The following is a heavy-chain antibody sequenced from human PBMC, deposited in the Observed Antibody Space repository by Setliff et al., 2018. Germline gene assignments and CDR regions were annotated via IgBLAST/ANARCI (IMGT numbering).Heavy chain of an antibody. D-gene: IGHD3-3*01. J-gene: IGHJ6*03. V-gene: IGHV4-38-2*01. Sequence: PSETLSLTCAVSGFSISSGYYWGWIRQPPGKGLEWIVNIHHSGKAYYNPSLRSRVSISLDTSKNQFSLKLSSVTAADTAVYYCVRMSGFLYMDVWGKGTTVTVSS. CDR1: GFSISSGYY. CDR3: VRMSGFLYMDV. CDR2: IHHSGKA.